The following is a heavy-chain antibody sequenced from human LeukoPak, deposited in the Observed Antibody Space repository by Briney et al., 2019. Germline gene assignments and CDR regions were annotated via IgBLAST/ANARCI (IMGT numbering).Heavy chain of an antibody. CDR2: IYSGGNT. CDR3: AKSEGDDYYDSSGYLDY. Sequence: PGGSLRLSCAASGFTVSSNYMSWVRQAPGKGLECVSVIYSGGNTYYADSVKGRFTISRDNSKNTLYLQMNSLRAEDTAVYYCAKSEGDDYYDSSGYLDYWGQGTLVTVSP. CDR1: GFTVSSNY. J-gene: IGHJ4*02. V-gene: IGHV3-66*01. D-gene: IGHD3-22*01.